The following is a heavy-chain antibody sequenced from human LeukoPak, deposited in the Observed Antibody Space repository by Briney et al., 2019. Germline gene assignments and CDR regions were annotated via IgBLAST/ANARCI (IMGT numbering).Heavy chain of an antibody. J-gene: IGHJ4*02. CDR3: ARRQGTTLNFDY. CDR1: GYTFTSYG. CDR2: INAYNGNT. Sequence: ASVKVSCKASGYTFTSYGISWVRQAPGQGLEWMGWINAYNGNTNYAQNLQGRVTMTTDTSTSTACMELRSLRSDDTAVYYCARRQGTTLNFDYWGQGTLVTVSS. V-gene: IGHV1-18*01. D-gene: IGHD1-1*01.